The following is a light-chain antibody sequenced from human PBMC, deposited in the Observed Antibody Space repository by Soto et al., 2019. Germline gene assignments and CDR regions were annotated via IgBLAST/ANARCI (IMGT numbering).Light chain of an antibody. CDR1: QSINSW. Sequence: DIQMTQSPSTLSASVGDRVTITCWASQSINSWVAWYQQKPGKAPKVLISDASTLESGVPSRFSGSGSGTEFTLTIGGLQPDDFATYYCQRYNAFSQTFGQGTKVEI. J-gene: IGKJ1*01. CDR3: QRYNAFSQT. V-gene: IGKV1-5*01. CDR2: DAS.